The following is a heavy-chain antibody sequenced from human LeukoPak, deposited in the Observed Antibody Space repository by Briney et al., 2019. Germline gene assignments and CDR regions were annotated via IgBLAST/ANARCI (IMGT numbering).Heavy chain of an antibody. D-gene: IGHD6-13*01. CDR2: LNSDGSIT. V-gene: IGHV3-74*01. Sequence: PGGSLRLSCAASGFTFSTYWMHWVRQAPGKGLVWVSGLNSDGSITGYVDSVKGRFTISRDNAKNTLYLYMNSLRAEDTAVYYCARVHHSSSWGTDDCWGQGTLVTVSS. J-gene: IGHJ4*02. CDR1: GFTFSTYW. CDR3: ARVHHSSSWGTDDC.